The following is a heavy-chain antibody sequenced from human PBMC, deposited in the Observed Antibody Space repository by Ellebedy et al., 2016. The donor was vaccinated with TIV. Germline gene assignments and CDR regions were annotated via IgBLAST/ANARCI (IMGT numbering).Heavy chain of an antibody. CDR1: GFTFSNYA. D-gene: IGHD2-2*01. V-gene: IGHV3-23*01. Sequence: GGSLRLXCAASGFTFSNYAMSWVRQAPGKGLEWVSAISGSGRNTYYADSVKGRFTISRDNSKNTLYLQMNSLTSDDTAVYYCVRGGYRLPDWGQGTLVTVSS. CDR2: ISGSGRNT. J-gene: IGHJ4*02. CDR3: VRGGYRLPD.